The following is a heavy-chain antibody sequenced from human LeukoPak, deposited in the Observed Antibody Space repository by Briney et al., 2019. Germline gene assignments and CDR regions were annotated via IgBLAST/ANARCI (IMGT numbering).Heavy chain of an antibody. CDR1: GGSISNDY. CDR2: VYYGGST. V-gene: IGHV4-59*01. Sequence: SETLSLTCTVSGGSISNDYWSWIRQPPGKGLEWIGYVYYGGSTNYNPSLKSRVTISVDTSKNQFSLKLSSVTAADTAVYYCATLGAARPQIYFDYWGQGTLVTVSS. CDR3: ATLGAARPQIYFDY. D-gene: IGHD6-6*01. J-gene: IGHJ4*02.